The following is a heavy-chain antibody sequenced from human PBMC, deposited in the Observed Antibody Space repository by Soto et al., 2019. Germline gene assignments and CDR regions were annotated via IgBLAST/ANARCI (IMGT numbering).Heavy chain of an antibody. J-gene: IGHJ4*02. D-gene: IGHD6-19*01. Sequence: QITLKESGPTLVKPTQTLTLTCTFSGFSLDTSGVAVSWIRQPPGKALEWLALVYWDDDKRYRPSLESRLTITKDTSKNQVVLTMTNMDPEDTATYYCAPWVTGGAGTRKFDFWGQGILVTVSS. CDR3: APWVTGGAGTRKFDF. CDR2: VYWDDDK. CDR1: GFSLDTSGVA. V-gene: IGHV2-5*02.